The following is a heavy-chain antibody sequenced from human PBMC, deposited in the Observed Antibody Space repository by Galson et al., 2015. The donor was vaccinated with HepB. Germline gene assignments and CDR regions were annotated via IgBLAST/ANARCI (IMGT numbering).Heavy chain of an antibody. CDR3: ARSDGGSYLMDV. CDR2: ISSSSSYT. CDR1: GFTFSDYY. D-gene: IGHD1-26*01. V-gene: IGHV3-11*06. J-gene: IGHJ6*02. Sequence: SLRLSCAASGFTFSDYYMSWIRQAPGKGLEWVSYISSSSSYTNYADSVKGRFTISRDNAKNSLYLQMNSLRAEDTAVYYCARSDGGSYLMDVWGQGTTVTVSS.